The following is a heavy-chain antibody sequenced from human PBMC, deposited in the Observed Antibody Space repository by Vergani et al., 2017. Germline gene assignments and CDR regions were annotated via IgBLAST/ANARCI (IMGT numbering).Heavy chain of an antibody. V-gene: IGHV3-7*04. CDR3: AKDIRMSYYYYDMDV. D-gene: IGHD2-15*01. Sequence: EVQLVESGGGLVQPGGSLRVSCAASGFTFSSYWMSWVRQAPGQGLEWVANIKQDGSEQYYVDSVKGRFTISRDNAKNSLYLQMNSLRAEDTAVYYCAKDIRMSYYYYDMDVWGKGTTVTVSS. J-gene: IGHJ6*03. CDR1: GFTFSSYW. CDR2: IKQDGSEQ.